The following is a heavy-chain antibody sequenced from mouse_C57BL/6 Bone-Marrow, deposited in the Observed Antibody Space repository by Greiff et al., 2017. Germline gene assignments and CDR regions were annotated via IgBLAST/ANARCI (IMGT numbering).Heavy chain of an antibody. D-gene: IGHD2-4*01. Sequence: VQLQQPGAELVMPGASVKLSCKASGYTFTSYWMHWVKQRPGQGLEWIGEIDPSGSYTNYNQKFKGKSTLTVDKSSSTAYLQLSSLTSEDSAVYYCALCDDDEAWFAYWGQGTLVTVSA. CDR2: IDPSGSYT. CDR1: GYTFTSYW. CDR3: ALCDDDEAWFAY. V-gene: IGHV1-69*01. J-gene: IGHJ3*01.